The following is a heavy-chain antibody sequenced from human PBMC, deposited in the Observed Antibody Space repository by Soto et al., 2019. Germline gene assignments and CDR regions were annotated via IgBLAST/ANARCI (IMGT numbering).Heavy chain of an antibody. D-gene: IGHD3-10*01. V-gene: IGHV5-51*01. J-gene: IGHJ6*02. Sequence: PGESLKISCKGSGYSFTSYWIGWVRQMPGKGLEWMGIIYPGDSDTRYSPSFQGQVTISADKSISTAYLQWSSPKASDTAMYYCAKMVRGVMGGRYYYYGMDVWGQGTTVTVS. CDR3: AKMVRGVMGGRYYYYGMDV. CDR2: IYPGDSDT. CDR1: GYSFTSYW.